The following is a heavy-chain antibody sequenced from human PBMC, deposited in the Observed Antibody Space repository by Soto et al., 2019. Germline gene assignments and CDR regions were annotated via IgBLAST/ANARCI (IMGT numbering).Heavy chain of an antibody. V-gene: IGHV3-49*03. Sequence: PGGSLRLSYSTSGFNFAGYAMTWFRQAPGKGLEWVGFTRGKAYGGTTEYAASVRGRFTISRDDSRRVAYLQMDSLRPEDTAVYFCSRGLSGCETMPYSFDSWCQGTLLTGSS. J-gene: IGHJ4*02. CDR2: TRGKAYGGTT. CDR3: SRGLSGCETMPYSFDS. D-gene: IGHD3-9*01. CDR1: GFNFAGYA.